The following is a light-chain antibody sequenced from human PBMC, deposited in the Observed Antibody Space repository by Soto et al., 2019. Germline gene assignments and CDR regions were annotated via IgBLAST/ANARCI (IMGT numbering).Light chain of an antibody. Sequence: DVVLTQSPVSLPVTLGQPASISCRSSQSLVHSDGNTYLNWFQQRPGQSPRRLVYRVSNRDSGVHDTFSGSGSGTNFTLKISSVEAEDIGVYYCMQGTQWPRTFGQGTKVDIK. J-gene: IGKJ1*01. V-gene: IGKV2-30*02. CDR3: MQGTQWPRT. CDR2: RVS. CDR1: QSLVHSDGNTY.